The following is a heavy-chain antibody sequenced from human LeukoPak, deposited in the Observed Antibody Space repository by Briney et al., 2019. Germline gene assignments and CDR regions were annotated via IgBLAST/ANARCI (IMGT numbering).Heavy chain of an antibody. V-gene: IGHV1-2*02. Sequence: GASVKVSCKASGYTFTSYAMHWVRQAPGQGLEWMGWINPNSGGTNYAQKFQGRVTMTRDTSISTAYMELSRLRSDDTAVYYCARGHRNYYDSSGYPETPFDYWGQGTLVTVSS. CDR3: ARGHRNYYDSSGYPETPFDY. D-gene: IGHD3-22*01. CDR2: INPNSGGT. CDR1: GYTFTSYA. J-gene: IGHJ4*02.